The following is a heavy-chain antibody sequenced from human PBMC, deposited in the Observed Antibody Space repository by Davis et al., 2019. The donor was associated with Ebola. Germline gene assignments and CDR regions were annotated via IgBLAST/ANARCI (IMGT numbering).Heavy chain of an antibody. J-gene: IGHJ6*02. V-gene: IGHV4-4*02. CDR3: ARDRITMVRGVAYYYYGMDV. Sequence: SETLSLTCAVSGGSISSSNWWRWVRQPPGKGLEWIGEINHSGSTNYNPSLKSRVTISVDTSKNQFSLKLSSVTAADTAVYYCARDRITMVRGVAYYYYGMDVWGQGTTVTVSS. CDR1: GGSISSSNW. CDR2: INHSGST. D-gene: IGHD3-10*01.